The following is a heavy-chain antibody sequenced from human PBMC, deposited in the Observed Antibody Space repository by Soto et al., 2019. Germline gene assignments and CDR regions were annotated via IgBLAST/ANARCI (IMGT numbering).Heavy chain of an antibody. Sequence: PSETLSLTCAVFGGYFSGYYGSWIRQPPGKGLEWIGEINHSGSTNYNPSLKSRVTISVDTSKNQFSLKLSSVTAADTAVYYCARGTGTTALYYYYYGMDVWGQGNTVTVSS. CDR1: GGYFSGYY. V-gene: IGHV4-34*01. CDR2: INHSGST. CDR3: ARGTGTTALYYYYYGMDV. J-gene: IGHJ6*02. D-gene: IGHD1-1*01.